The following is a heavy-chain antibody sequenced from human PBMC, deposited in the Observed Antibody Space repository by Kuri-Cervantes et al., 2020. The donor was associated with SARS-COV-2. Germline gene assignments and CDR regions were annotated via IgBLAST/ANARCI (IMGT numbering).Heavy chain of an antibody. CDR3: ARASTTIYGVLIMLFSSNAFAI. J-gene: IGHJ3*02. V-gene: IGHV4-34*01. CDR1: GGSFSGFY. Sequence: SETLSLTCALYGGSFSGFYWSWIRQTPGKGLEWIGEINHSGSANYNPSLKSRVTISVDTSKNQFFLKLSSVTAADTAVYYCARASTTIYGVLIMLFSSNAFAIWGQGTLVTVSS. CDR2: INHSGSA. D-gene: IGHD3-3*01.